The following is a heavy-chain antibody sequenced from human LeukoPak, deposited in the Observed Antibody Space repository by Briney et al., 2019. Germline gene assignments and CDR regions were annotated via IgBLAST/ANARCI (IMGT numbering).Heavy chain of an antibody. CDR1: GGSIRSGGYY. CDR2: IYYSESP. D-gene: IGHD6-19*01. J-gene: IGHJ5*02. Sequence: SETLSLTCSVSGGSIRSGGYYWRWTRQHPGRGLEWIGYIYYSESPYYHQSFMSRVTIPVNTPKYQGSLKLSSVTAADTAGYYCARKAVAGTRWFDPWGQGTLVTVSS. CDR3: ARKAVAGTRWFDP. V-gene: IGHV4-31*03.